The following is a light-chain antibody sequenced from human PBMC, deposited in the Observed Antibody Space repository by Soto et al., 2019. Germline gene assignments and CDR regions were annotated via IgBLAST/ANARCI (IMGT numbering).Light chain of an antibody. J-gene: IGKJ1*01. V-gene: IGKV1-5*01. CDR3: QQYGGFSRT. Sequence: DIQMTQSPSTLSGSVGDRVTITCRASQSISNSLAWYHQKPGTAPKLLIYDASNLERGVPSRFSGSGSGTEFTLTISSLQPDDFATYYCQQYGGFSRTFGQGTKVDI. CDR1: QSISNS. CDR2: DAS.